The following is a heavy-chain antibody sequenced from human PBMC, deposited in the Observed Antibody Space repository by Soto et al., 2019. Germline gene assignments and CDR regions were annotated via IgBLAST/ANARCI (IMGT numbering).Heavy chain of an antibody. D-gene: IGHD6-19*01. V-gene: IGHV3-64D*06. J-gene: IGHJ4*02. CDR1: GFTFSSYA. Sequence: GSLRLYCSASGFTFSSYAMHWVRQAPGKGLEYVSAISSNGGSTYYADSVKGRFSISRDNSKNTLYLQMSSLRAEDTAVYYCVKDLAVAGSDYWGQGTLVTVSS. CDR2: ISSNGGST. CDR3: VKDLAVAGSDY.